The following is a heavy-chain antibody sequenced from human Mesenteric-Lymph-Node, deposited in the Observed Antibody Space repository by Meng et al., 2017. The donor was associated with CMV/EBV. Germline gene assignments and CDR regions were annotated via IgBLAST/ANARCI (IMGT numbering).Heavy chain of an antibody. Sequence: GGSLRLSCAASGFTFSTYSMNWVRQAPGKGLEWVSCISSSSSYIYYADSVKGRFTISRDNAKNSLYLQMNSLRVEDTAVYYCASPYDSSGYYSGYWGQGTLVTVSS. CDR1: GFTFSTYS. CDR3: ASPYDSSGYYSGY. V-gene: IGHV3-21*01. J-gene: IGHJ4*02. CDR2: ISSSSSYI. D-gene: IGHD3-22*01.